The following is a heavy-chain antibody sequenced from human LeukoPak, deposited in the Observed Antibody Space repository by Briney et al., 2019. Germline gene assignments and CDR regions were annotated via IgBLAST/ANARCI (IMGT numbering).Heavy chain of an antibody. Sequence: GGSLRLSCAASGFTFSSYAMHGVRHAPGKGLGGVAIISYDGSNKYYAASVKGRFTISRDNSKNTLYLQMNSLRAEDTAVYYCARDVLGLVRVPEGYFDYWGQGTLVTVSS. D-gene: IGHD3-10*01. J-gene: IGHJ4*02. CDR1: GFTFSSYA. V-gene: IGHV3-30*04. CDR2: ISYDGSNK. CDR3: ARDVLGLVRVPEGYFDY.